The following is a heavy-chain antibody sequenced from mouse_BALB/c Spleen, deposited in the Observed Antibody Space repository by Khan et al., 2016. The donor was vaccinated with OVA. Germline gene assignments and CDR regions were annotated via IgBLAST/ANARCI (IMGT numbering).Heavy chain of an antibody. CDR2: IAPGSGSN. Sequence: DLVKPGASVKLSCKASGYTFTSYWINWIKQRPGQGLEWIGRIAPGSGSNYYNEMFKGKATLTVDTSSTTAYIQVRSLSSEDSAVYFCGRSTYCGSGLDAMDYWGQGTSVTVSS. CDR1: GYTFTSYW. CDR3: GRSTYCGSGLDAMDY. V-gene: IGHV1S41*01. D-gene: IGHD1-1*01. J-gene: IGHJ4*01.